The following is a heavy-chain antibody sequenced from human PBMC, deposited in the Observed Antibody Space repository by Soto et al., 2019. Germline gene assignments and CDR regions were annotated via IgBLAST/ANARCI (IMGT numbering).Heavy chain of an antibody. Sequence: PSETLSLTCTVSGGSISSYYWSWIRQPPGKGLEWIGYIYYSGSTNYNPSLKSRVTISVDTSKNQFSLKLSSVTAADTAVYYCARSEMYYDILTGYYTDPGFDYWGQGTLVTVSS. J-gene: IGHJ4*02. D-gene: IGHD3-9*01. CDR1: GGSISSYY. CDR3: ARSEMYYDILTGYYTDPGFDY. V-gene: IGHV4-59*08. CDR2: IYYSGST.